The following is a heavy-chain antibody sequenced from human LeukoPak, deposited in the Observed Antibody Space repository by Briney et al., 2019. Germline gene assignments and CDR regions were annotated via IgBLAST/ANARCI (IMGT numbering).Heavy chain of an antibody. CDR1: GYSFTSYW. D-gene: IGHD5-18*01. CDR2: IKKDGSEK. V-gene: IGHV3-7*01. J-gene: IGHJ4*02. CDR3: ARHLSGVTGYTYGRGIDY. Sequence: GESLKISCKGSGYSFTSYWIGWVRQAPGKGLEWVANIKKDGSEKYYVDSVKGRFTISRDNAKKSLYLQMNSLRAEDTAVYYCARHLSGVTGYTYGRGIDYWGQGTLVTVSS.